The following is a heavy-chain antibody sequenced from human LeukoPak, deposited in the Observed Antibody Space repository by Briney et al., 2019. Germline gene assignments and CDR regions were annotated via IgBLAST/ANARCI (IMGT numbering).Heavy chain of an antibody. D-gene: IGHD2-21*02. CDR1: GFTFSSYA. CDR3: ARDCSGDCWFDY. J-gene: IGHJ4*02. Sequence: GRSLRLSCAASGFTFSSYAMHWVRQAPGKGLEWVAVISYDGSNKYYADSVKGRFTISRDNSKNTLYLQMNSLRAEDTAAYYCARDCSGDCWFDYWGQGTLVTVSS. V-gene: IGHV3-30-3*01. CDR2: ISYDGSNK.